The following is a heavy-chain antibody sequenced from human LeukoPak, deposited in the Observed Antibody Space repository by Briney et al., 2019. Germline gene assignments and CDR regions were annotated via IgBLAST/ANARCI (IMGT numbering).Heavy chain of an antibody. V-gene: IGHV3-23*01. CDR3: TTSIDY. Sequence: PGGSLRLSCAASGFTFSSYGMHWVRQAPGKGLEWVSVISGSGSSTYYADSVKGRFTISRDNSKNTVYLQMNSLRAEDTAAYYCTTSIDYWGQGTLVTVSS. CDR2: ISGSGSST. J-gene: IGHJ4*02. CDR1: GFTFSSYG.